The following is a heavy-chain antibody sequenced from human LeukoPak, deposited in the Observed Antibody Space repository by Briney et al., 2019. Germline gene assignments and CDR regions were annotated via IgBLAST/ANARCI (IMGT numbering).Heavy chain of an antibody. CDR1: GGSISSGGYY. V-gene: IGHV4-31*03. J-gene: IGHJ4*02. D-gene: IGHD6-19*01. CDR2: IYYSGST. Sequence: SQTLSLTCTVSGGSISSGGYYWSWIRQHPGKGLEWIGYIYYSGSTYYNPSPKSRVTISVDTSKNQFSLKLSSVTAADTAVYYCARGRPYSSGWYEVVDYWGQGTLVTVSS. CDR3: ARGRPYSSGWYEVVDY.